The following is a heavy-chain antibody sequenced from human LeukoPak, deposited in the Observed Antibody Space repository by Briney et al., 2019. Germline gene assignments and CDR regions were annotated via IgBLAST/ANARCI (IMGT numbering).Heavy chain of an antibody. D-gene: IGHD2-2*01. J-gene: IGHJ3*02. Sequence: SVKVSCKASGGTFSSYAISWVRQAPGQGLEWMGGIVPIFGTANYAQKFQGRVTITADESTSTAYMELSSLRSEDTAVYYCARDHPIVVVPAAMIFGAFDIWGQGTMVTVSS. CDR2: IVPIFGTA. CDR1: GGTFSSYA. V-gene: IGHV1-69*13. CDR3: ARDHPIVVVPAAMIFGAFDI.